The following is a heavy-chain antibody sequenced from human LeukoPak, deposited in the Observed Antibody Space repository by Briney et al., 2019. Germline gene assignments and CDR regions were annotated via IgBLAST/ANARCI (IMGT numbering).Heavy chain of an antibody. V-gene: IGHV4-59*08. CDR2: IYYSGST. CDR3: ARSFPELLWFGEPTPTLFDP. J-gene: IGHJ5*02. Sequence: SETLSLTCTVSGGSISSYYWSWIRQPPGKGLEWIGYIYYSGSTNYNPSLKSRVTISVDTSKNQFSLKLSSVTAADTAVYYCARSFPELLWFGEPTPTLFDPWGQGTLVTVSS. CDR1: GGSISSYY. D-gene: IGHD3-10*01.